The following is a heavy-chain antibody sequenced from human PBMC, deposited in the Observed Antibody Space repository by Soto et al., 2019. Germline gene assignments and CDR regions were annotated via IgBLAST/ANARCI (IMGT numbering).Heavy chain of an antibody. CDR3: VVLTVANLDPTDTATYYCAHRVLRTVFGLVTTTAIYFVF. J-gene: IGHJ4*02. CDR1: GYTFTGYY. Sequence: ASVKVSCKASGYTFTGYYMHWVRQAPGQGLEWMGWINPNSGGTNYAQKFQGWVTMTRDTSISTAYMELSRLTITKDTSKNQVVLTVANLDPTDTATYYCAHRVLRTVFGLVTTTAIYFVFWGQGTPVTVSS. V-gene: IGHV1-2*04. CDR2: INPNSGGT. D-gene: IGHD3-3*01.